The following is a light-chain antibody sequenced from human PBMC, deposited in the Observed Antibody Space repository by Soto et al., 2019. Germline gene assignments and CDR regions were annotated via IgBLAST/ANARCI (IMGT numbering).Light chain of an antibody. CDR2: RNT. Sequence: QSVLTQPPSVSGTPGQGVTISCSGSSSNIGNNFVHWYQQLPGSAPRLLIYRNTQRPAAAPDRFSGAKSGTSASLAISGLRSEDEAHYYCASWDDSLSVVFGGGTKVTVL. CDR1: SSNIGNNF. V-gene: IGLV1-47*01. CDR3: ASWDDSLSVV. J-gene: IGLJ2*01.